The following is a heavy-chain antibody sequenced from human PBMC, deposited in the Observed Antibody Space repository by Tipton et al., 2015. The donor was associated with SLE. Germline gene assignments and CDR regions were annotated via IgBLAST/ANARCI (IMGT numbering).Heavy chain of an antibody. CDR1: GGSFSGYY. D-gene: IGHD3-10*01. CDR2: INHSGST. CDR3: ARAGRYYYGSGTFDY. Sequence: TLSLTCAVYGGSFSGYYWNWIRQPPGKGLAWIGEINHSGSTNYNPSLKSRVTISVDTSKNQFSLKLSSVTAADTAVYYCARAGRYYYGSGTFDYWGQGTLVTVSS. V-gene: IGHV4-34*01. J-gene: IGHJ4*02.